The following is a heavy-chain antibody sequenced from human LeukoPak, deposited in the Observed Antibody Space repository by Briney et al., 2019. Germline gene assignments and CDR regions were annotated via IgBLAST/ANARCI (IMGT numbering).Heavy chain of an antibody. CDR1: GGTFSSYA. V-gene: IGHV1-69*05. Sequence: GSSVKVSCKASGGTFSSYAISWVRQAPGQGLEWMGGIIPIFGTANYAQKLQGRVTMTTDTSTSTAYMELRSLRSDDTTVYYCARGESMIVVVSPDYWGQGTLVTVSS. CDR3: ARGESMIVVVSPDY. J-gene: IGHJ4*02. CDR2: IIPIFGTA. D-gene: IGHD3-22*01.